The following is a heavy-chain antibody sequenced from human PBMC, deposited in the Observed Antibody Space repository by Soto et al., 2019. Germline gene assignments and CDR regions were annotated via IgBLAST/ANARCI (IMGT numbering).Heavy chain of an antibody. CDR3: SRSIVVVTALDY. V-gene: IGHV1-3*05. CDR1: GYTFTSYA. CDR2: INAGNGNT. D-gene: IGHD2-21*02. Sequence: QVQLVQSGAEEKKPGASVKVSCKASGYTFTSYAMHWVRQAPGQRLEWMGWINAGNGNTKYSQKFQGRVTITRDTAASTAYMELSSLISEDTAVYYCSRSIVVVTALDYWGQGTLVNVSS. J-gene: IGHJ4*02.